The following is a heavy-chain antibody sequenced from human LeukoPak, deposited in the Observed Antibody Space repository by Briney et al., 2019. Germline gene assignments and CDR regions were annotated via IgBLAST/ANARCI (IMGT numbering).Heavy chain of an antibody. J-gene: IGHJ4*02. Sequence: GGSLRLSCAASGFTFSSYGMHWVRQAPGKGLEWVAVIWYDGSNKYYADSVKGRFTISRDNAKNSLYLQMNSLRAEDTAVYYCARGGVYYGSGSYYNVGYWGQGTLVTVSS. CDR1: GFTFSSYG. V-gene: IGHV3-33*03. CDR2: IWYDGSNK. D-gene: IGHD3-10*01. CDR3: ARGGVYYGSGSYYNVGY.